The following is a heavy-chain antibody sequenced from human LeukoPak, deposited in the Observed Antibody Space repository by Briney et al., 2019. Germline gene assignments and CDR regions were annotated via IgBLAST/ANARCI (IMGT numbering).Heavy chain of an antibody. D-gene: IGHD3-22*01. J-gene: IGHJ3*02. CDR2: IRTRAKGYTT. V-gene: IGHV3-72*01. CDR3: ARVGDYYDTRGFSSDAFDI. Sequence: GGPLRLSCAASRFTFSDHYMDWVRQAPGKGLEWVARIRTRAKGYTTQYAPSVRDRFSISRDDSTNSVYLQMNSLKTEDTAVYFCARVGDYYDTRGFSSDAFDIWGLGTMVTVAS. CDR1: RFTFSDHY.